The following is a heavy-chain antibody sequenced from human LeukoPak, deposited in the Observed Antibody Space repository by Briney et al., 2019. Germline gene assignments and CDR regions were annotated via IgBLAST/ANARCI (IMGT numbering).Heavy chain of an antibody. CDR1: GGSISSGSYY. CDR3: ARDLGDSSSRYYKDYYYMDV. V-gene: IGHV4-61*02. J-gene: IGHJ6*03. D-gene: IGHD6-13*01. CDR2: IYTSGST. Sequence: ILSLTCTVSGGSISSGSYYWSWIRQPAGKGLGWIGRIYTSGSTNYNPSLKSRVTISVDTSKNQFSLKLSSVTAADTAVYYCARDLGDSSSRYYKDYYYMDVWGKETTVTLSS.